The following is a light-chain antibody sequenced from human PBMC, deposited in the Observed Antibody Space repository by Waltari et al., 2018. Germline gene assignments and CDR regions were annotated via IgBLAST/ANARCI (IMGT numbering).Light chain of an antibody. J-gene: IGLJ3*02. Sequence: QAVVTQDPSLTVSPGGTVTLTCGSRTGAVTSGHYPYWFQQKPGQAPRTLIYDTSDKHSWTPARFSGSLLGGKAALTLSGAQPEDEAEYYCLLSYSGARLWVFGGGTKLTVL. CDR3: LLSYSGARLWV. CDR1: TGAVTSGHY. V-gene: IGLV7-46*01. CDR2: DTS.